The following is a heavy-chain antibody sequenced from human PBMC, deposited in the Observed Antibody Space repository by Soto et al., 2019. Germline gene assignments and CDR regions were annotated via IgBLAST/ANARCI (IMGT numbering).Heavy chain of an antibody. J-gene: IGHJ6*03. CDR3: ARGLRYCSSTSCYAGMDV. CDR1: SGSISSSNW. V-gene: IGHV4-4*02. D-gene: IGHD2-2*01. CDR2: IYHSGST. Sequence: SETLSLTCAVSSGSISSSNWWGWVRQPPGKGLEWIGEIYHSGSTNYNPSLKSRVTISVDKSKNQFSLKLSSVTAADTAVYYCARGLRYCSSTSCYAGMDVWGKGTTVTVSS.